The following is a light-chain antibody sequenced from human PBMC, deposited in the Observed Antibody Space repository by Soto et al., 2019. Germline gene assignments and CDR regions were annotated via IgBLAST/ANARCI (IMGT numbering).Light chain of an antibody. CDR2: DVT. CDR3: SSYTSSSTPVV. V-gene: IGLV2-14*01. J-gene: IGLJ1*01. Sequence: QPVLTQPASVSGSPGQSITISCTGTSSDVGAYNYVSWYQQHPGKAPKFMIYDVTNRPSGVSNRFSGSKSGNTASLTISGLQAEDEADYYCSSYTSSSTPVVFGTGTKLTVL. CDR1: SSDVGAYNY.